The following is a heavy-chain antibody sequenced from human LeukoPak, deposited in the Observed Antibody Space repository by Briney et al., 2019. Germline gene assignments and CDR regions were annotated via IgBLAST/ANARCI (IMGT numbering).Heavy chain of an antibody. D-gene: IGHD3-3*01. J-gene: IGHJ4*02. CDR3: AKAPYYDFWSGLDY. V-gene: IGHV3-23*01. CDR2: ISGSGGST. CDR1: GLTFSSYA. Sequence: GGSLRLSCAASGLTFSSYAMSWVRQAPGKGLEWVSAISGSGGSTYYADSVKGRFTISRDNSKNTLYLQMNSLRAEDTAVYYCAKAPYYDFWSGLDYWGQGTLVTVSS.